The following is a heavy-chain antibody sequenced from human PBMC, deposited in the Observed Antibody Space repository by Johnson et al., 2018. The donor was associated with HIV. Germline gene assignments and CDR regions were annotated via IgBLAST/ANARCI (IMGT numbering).Heavy chain of an antibody. D-gene: IGHD3-10*01. CDR2: ISSNGIGT. CDR3: ARSRGPMRKDAFDI. Sequence: VQLVESGGGLVKPGGSLRLSCVASGFTFSNFAMHWVRQAPGKGLEYVSAISSNGIGTYYANSVDGRFTISRDNDKNTLYLEMGSLRVEDMAVYYCARSRGPMRKDAFDIWGQGTKVTVSS. J-gene: IGHJ3*02. CDR1: GFTFSNFA. V-gene: IGHV3-64*01.